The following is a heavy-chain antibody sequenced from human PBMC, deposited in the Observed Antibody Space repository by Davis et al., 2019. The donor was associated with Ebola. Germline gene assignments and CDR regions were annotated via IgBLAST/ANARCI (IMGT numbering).Heavy chain of an antibody. Sequence: HTGGSLRLSCAASGFSFSSTWMHWVRHAPGKGLVWVSRIHSDGTSTIYTDSVKGRFTISRDNAKNTLYLQLNSLRTEDTALYYCARPCSSGWFGGTRDYWGQGTLVTVSS. D-gene: IGHD6-19*01. V-gene: IGHV3-74*01. CDR2: IHSDGTST. CDR1: GFSFSSTW. CDR3: ARPCSSGWFGGTRDY. J-gene: IGHJ4*02.